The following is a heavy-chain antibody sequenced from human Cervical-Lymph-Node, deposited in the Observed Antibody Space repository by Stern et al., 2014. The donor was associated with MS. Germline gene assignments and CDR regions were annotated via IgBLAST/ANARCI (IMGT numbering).Heavy chain of an antibody. J-gene: IGHJ2*01. D-gene: IGHD6-19*01. CDR3: ARLPDSGGWYGIWYFDL. Sequence: EVQLVESGAEVKKPGESLKISCKGSGYSFTRDWIGWVRQTPGKGLEWMGIIYLGDSETRSSPSFQGQVPISADKSISTAYLQWSSLKASDTAMYYCARLPDSGGWYGIWYFDLWGRGTLVTVSS. CDR1: GYSFTRDW. V-gene: IGHV5-51*03. CDR2: IYLGDSET.